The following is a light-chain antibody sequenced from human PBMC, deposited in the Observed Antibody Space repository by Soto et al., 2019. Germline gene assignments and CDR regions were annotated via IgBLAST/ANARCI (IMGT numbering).Light chain of an antibody. J-gene: IGKJ2*03. Sequence: DIQMTQSPSTLSASVGDRVTITCRASLSISTWLAWYQQKPGKAPDLLIYDVSSLKSGVPSRFSGSGSGTEFTLTISSLQPEDFATYHCQQRYITLYSFGQGTSLEIK. CDR3: QQRYITLYS. CDR2: DVS. V-gene: IGKV1-5*01. CDR1: LSISTW.